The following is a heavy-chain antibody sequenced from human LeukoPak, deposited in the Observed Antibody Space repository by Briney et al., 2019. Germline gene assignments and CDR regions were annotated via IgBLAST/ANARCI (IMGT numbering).Heavy chain of an antibody. CDR1: GGSISPYF. CDR2: ISYTGST. Sequence: PSETLSLTCTVSGGSISPYFWSWMRQTPGKGLEWIGYISYTGSTNYNPALKSRVTISVDTSKNQLSLNLTSVTAADTAMYYCTRDDFGSGRPFDYWGQGILVTVSS. J-gene: IGHJ4*02. D-gene: IGHD3-10*01. CDR3: TRDDFGSGRPFDY. V-gene: IGHV4-59*12.